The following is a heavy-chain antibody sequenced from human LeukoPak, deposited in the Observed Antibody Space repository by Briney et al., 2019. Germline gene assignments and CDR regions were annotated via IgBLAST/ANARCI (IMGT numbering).Heavy chain of an antibody. D-gene: IGHD2-2*01. CDR1: GGSISNYF. V-gene: IGHV4-59*08. CDR2: IYYSGSP. Sequence: PSETLSLTCTVSGGSISNYFWSWIRQPPGKGLECIGYIYYSGSPNYNPSLKSRVTISVDTSKNQFSLKLSSVTAADTAVYYCASADCSSTSCQGYFQHWGQGTLVTVSS. CDR3: ASADCSSTSCQGYFQH. J-gene: IGHJ1*01.